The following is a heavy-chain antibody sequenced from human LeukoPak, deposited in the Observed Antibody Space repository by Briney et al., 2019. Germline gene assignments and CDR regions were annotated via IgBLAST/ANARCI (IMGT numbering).Heavy chain of an antibody. Sequence: ASVKGSCKASGYTFTSYDINWVRQATGQGLEWMGWMNPNSGNTGYAQKFQGRVTMTRYTSISTAYMELSSLRSDDTAVYYCARVQGGATSDYWGQGTLVTVSS. J-gene: IGHJ4*02. V-gene: IGHV1-8*01. CDR3: ARVQGGATSDY. CDR2: MNPNSGNT. CDR1: GYTFTSYD. D-gene: IGHD1-26*01.